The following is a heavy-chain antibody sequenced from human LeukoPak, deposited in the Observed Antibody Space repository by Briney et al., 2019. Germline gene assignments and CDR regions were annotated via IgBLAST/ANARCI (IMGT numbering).Heavy chain of an antibody. CDR2: MNPNSGNT. CDR3: ARTDIEVVPAANSRVDYMDV. CDR1: GYTFTSYD. V-gene: IGHV1-8*01. D-gene: IGHD2-2*01. Sequence: VASVKVSCKASGYTFTSYDINWVRQATGQGLEWMGWMNPNSGNTGYAQKFQGRVTMTRNTSISTAYMELSSLRSEDTAVYCCARTDIEVVPAANSRVDYMDVWGKGTTVTVSS. J-gene: IGHJ6*03.